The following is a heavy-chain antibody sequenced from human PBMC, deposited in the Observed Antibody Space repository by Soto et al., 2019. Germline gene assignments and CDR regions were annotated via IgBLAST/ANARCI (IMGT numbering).Heavy chain of an antibody. D-gene: IGHD4-17*01. Sequence: SETLSLTCTVSGGSISSGGYYWSWIRQHPGKGLEWIGYIYYSGSTYYNPSLKSRVTISVDTSKNQFSLKLSSVTAADTAVYYCARDLHYGDYGWFDPWGQGTLVTVSS. CDR2: IYYSGST. CDR3: ARDLHYGDYGWFDP. CDR1: GGSISSGGYY. J-gene: IGHJ5*02. V-gene: IGHV4-31*03.